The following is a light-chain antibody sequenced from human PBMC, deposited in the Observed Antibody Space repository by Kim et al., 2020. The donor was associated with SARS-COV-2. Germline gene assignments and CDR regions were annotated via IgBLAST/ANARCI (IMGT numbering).Light chain of an antibody. Sequence: DIQMTQSPSSLSAAAGETVTITCQASHDIKKFLSWFHQKSGKPPKLLISDADRLQTGVPPRFSGSGSGTHFSLTIKTLLPEDIGTYFCLQYDLLPYTFGQGTKVDIK. J-gene: IGKJ2*01. V-gene: IGKV1-33*01. CDR2: DAD. CDR1: HDIKKF. CDR3: LQYDLLPYT.